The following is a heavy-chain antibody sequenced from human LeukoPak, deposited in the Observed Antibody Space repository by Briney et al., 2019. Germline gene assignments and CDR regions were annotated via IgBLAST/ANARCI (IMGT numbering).Heavy chain of an antibody. D-gene: IGHD3-3*01. CDR1: GFTFSSYA. V-gene: IGHV3-30-3*01. CDR3: ARDLYYDFWSGYLLDY. CDR2: ISYDGSNK. J-gene: IGHJ4*02. Sequence: GGSLRLSCAASGFTFSSYAMHWVRQAPGKGLEWVAVISYDGSNKYYADSVKGRFTISRDNSKNTLHLQMNSLRAEDTAVYYCARDLYYDFWSGYLLDYWGQGTLVTVSS.